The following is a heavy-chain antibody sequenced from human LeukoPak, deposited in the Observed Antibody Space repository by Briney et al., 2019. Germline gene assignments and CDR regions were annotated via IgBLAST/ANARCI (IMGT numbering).Heavy chain of an antibody. CDR1: GFTFSSYA. Sequence: GGSLRLSCAASGFTFSSYAMTWVRQAPGKGLEWVSAIINIGHITYYADSVKGRFTISRDNSKNTLYLQMNSLRAEDTAVYYCAKGVESIAAADYWGQGTLVTVSS. CDR3: AKGVESIAAADY. D-gene: IGHD6-13*01. CDR2: IINIGHIT. J-gene: IGHJ4*02. V-gene: IGHV3-23*01.